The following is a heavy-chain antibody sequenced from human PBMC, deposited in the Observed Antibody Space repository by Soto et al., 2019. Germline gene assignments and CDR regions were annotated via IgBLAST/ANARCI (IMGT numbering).Heavy chain of an antibody. J-gene: IGHJ4*02. V-gene: IGHV3-23*01. Sequence: GGSLRLSCAASGFTASNYAMSWVRQAPGKGLEWVSGFSGSGGATFYADSVRGRFTISRDSSKNTIYLQMSRLRVEDTAVYYCAKAVGDYWGQGTLVTVSS. CDR2: FSGSGGAT. D-gene: IGHD1-26*01. CDR1: GFTASNYA. CDR3: AKAVGDY.